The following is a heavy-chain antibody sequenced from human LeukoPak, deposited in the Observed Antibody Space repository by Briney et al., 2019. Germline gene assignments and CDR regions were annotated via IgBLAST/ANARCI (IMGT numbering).Heavy chain of an antibody. CDR3: TRHTDKYCSGAGCYVDNFYGMDV. Sequence: GGSLRLSCAASGLSFSGSALHWVRQAPGRGLEWLGRNRSKANSYVTVYAASVNGRFIISRDDSGNTAYLQMDSLQTEATGVYYCTRHTDKYCSGAGCYVDNFYGMDVWGQGTTVTVSS. CDR2: NRSKANSYVT. D-gene: IGHD2-15*01. CDR1: GLSFSGSA. V-gene: IGHV3-73*01. J-gene: IGHJ6*02.